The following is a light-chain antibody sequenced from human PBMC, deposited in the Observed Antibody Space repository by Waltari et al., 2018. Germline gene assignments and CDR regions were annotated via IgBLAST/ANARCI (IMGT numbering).Light chain of an antibody. V-gene: IGLV4-69*01. CDR2: VNSDGSH. CDR3: QTGGHGTWV. J-gene: IGLJ3*02. CDR1: RGHSSNV. Sequence: QLVLTQSPSASASLGASVKLTCTLSRGHSSNVIAWHQQQPLKGPRYLMKVNSDGSHRKGDDIPDRFSGSSSGAERYLTISSLQSEDEADYYCQTGGHGTWVFGGGTKLTVL.